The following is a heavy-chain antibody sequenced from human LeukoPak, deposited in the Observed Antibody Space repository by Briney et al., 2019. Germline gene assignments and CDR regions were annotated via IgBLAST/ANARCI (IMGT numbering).Heavy chain of an antibody. J-gene: IGHJ4*02. CDR2: IYYSGST. CDR1: GGSFNDYY. D-gene: IGHD5-24*01. CDR3: ARIRDGYNYSYYFDY. V-gene: IGHV4-31*11. Sequence: SETLSLTCDVSGGSFNDYYWSWIRQHPGKGLEWIGYIYYSGSTYYNPSLKSRVTISVDTSKNQFSLKLSSVTAADTAVYYCARIRDGYNYSYYFDYWGQGTLVTVSS.